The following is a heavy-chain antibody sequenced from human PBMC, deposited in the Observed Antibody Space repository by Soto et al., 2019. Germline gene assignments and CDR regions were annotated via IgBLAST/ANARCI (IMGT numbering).Heavy chain of an antibody. CDR3: ANGRFLEWSPLDY. V-gene: IGHV3-9*01. Sequence: EVQLVESGGGLVQPGRSQRLSCAASGFTFDDYAMHWVRQAPGKGLEWVSGINWNSGRIDYADSVKGRFAISRDNAKSSLYLQMNSLSTEDTALYYCANGRFLEWSPLDYWGQGTLVTISS. CDR1: GFTFDDYA. CDR2: INWNSGRI. J-gene: IGHJ4*02. D-gene: IGHD3-3*01.